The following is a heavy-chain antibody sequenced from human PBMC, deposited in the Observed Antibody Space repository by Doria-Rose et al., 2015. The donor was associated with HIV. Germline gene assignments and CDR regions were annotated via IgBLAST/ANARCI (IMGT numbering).Heavy chain of an antibody. V-gene: IGHV3-33*08. J-gene: IGHJ4*02. Sequence: QVQLVQSGGGVVQPGRSLRLSCGASGFTFKVYPMYWSRQVPGKGLEWVAVIWYDGSNEFYADSVKGRFTISRDNSKNTLYLQMNSLRAEDTAVYYCARPEYYGSYSDYFDYWGQGTLVTVSS. CDR1: GFTFKVYP. D-gene: IGHD1-26*01. CDR2: IWYDGSNE. CDR3: ARPEYYGSYSDYFDY.